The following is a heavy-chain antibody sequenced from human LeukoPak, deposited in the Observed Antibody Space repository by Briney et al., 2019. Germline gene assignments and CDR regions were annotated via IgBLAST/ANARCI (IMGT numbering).Heavy chain of an antibody. CDR3: AKGRRDYYGSGNRGAIDY. D-gene: IGHD3-10*01. V-gene: IGHV3-7*03. CDR1: GFTFSDYW. Sequence: PGGSLRLSCAASGFTFSDYWMVWVRQAPGKGLEWVANIKQDGSEKYYVDSVKGRFTISRDNAKNSLYLQMNSLRAEDTALYYCAKGRRDYYGSGNRGAIDYWGQGTLVTVSS. CDR2: IKQDGSEK. J-gene: IGHJ4*02.